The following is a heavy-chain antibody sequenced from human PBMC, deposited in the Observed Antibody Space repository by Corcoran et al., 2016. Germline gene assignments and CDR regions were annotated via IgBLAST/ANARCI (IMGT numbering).Heavy chain of an antibody. CDR1: EGTFSSNA. CDR3: ARNHASGYYFDH. V-gene: IGHV1-69*01. J-gene: IGHJ4*02. CDR2: IIPIFSTS. D-gene: IGHD3-3*01. Sequence: QVQLVQSGAEVKKPGSSVKVSCKLSEGTFSSNAISWVRQAPGQGLEWVGGIIPIFSTSNYARKFQGRVTITADESTFTAHMELTSLRSEDTAVYYCARNHASGYYFDHWGQGTLVTVSS.